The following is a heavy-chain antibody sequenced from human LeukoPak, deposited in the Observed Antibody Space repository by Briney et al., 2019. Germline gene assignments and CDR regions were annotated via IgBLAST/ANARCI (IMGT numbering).Heavy chain of an antibody. CDR1: GYSISSSYY. J-gene: IGHJ4*02. V-gene: IGHV4-59*08. Sequence: SETLSLTCTVSGYSISSSYYWSWIRQPPGKGLEWIGYIYYSGSTNYNPSLKSRVTISVDTSKNQFSLKLSSVTAADTAVYYCARLVSSSWYGPRLGRNARRGTGDYWGQGTLVTVSS. CDR2: IYYSGST. D-gene: IGHD6-13*01. CDR3: ARLVSSSWYGPRLGRNARRGTGDY.